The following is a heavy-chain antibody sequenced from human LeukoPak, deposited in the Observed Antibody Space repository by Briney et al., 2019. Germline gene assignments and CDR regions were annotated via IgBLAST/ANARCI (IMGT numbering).Heavy chain of an antibody. CDR3: ARAWGSADY. J-gene: IGHJ4*02. V-gene: IGHV3-11*01. CDR2: ISGSGDNI. D-gene: IGHD7-27*01. Sequence: GGSLRLSCAASKFIFSDYYMSWIRQAPGKGLEWVSYISGSGDNIYYADSVKGRFTITRDNAKNSLYLQMNSLRAEDTAIYYCARAWGSADYWGQGTLVTVSS. CDR1: KFIFSDYY.